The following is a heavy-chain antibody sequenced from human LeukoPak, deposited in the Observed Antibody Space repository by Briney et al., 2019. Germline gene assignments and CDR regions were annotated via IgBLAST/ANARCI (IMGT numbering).Heavy chain of an antibody. Sequence: GGSLRLSCAASGFTFSSYAIHWVRQAPGKGLEWVAVISFDGTDAFYADSVKGRFTISRDNSKNTLYLQMNSLRAEDTAVYYCAKDGVLRKAVWFGNYYYYMDVWGKGTTVTISS. D-gene: IGHD3-10*01. V-gene: IGHV3-30*04. CDR3: AKDGVLRKAVWFGNYYYYMDV. CDR1: GFTFSSYA. CDR2: ISFDGTDA. J-gene: IGHJ6*03.